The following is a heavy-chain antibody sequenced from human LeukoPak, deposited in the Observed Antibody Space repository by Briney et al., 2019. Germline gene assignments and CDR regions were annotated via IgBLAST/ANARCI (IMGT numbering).Heavy chain of an antibody. CDR3: VNPNGYSSSWYYFDY. V-gene: IGHV3-23*01. D-gene: IGHD6-13*01. CDR2: ISGSGGST. Sequence: GGSLRLSCVASGFIFSSYAMSWVRQAPGKGLEWVSAISGSGGSTYYADSVKGRFTISRDDSKNTLYLQMNSLRAEDTAVYYCVNPNGYSSSWYYFDYWGQGTLVTVSS. CDR1: GFIFSSYA. J-gene: IGHJ4*02.